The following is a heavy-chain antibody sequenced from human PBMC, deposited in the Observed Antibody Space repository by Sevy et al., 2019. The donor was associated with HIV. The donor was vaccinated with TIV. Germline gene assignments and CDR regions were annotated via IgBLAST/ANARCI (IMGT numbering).Heavy chain of an antibody. V-gene: IGHV3-74*01. CDR1: GFTFSSYW. CDR2: INSDGSST. Sequence: GGSLRLSCEASGFTFSSYWMHWVRQAPGKGLVWVSRINSDGSSTSYADSVKGRLTMSRDNAKNTMYLQTNCLRAEDPAVYYCAIYTGDSGGAAGGTGEVFDYWGQGTLVTVSS. D-gene: IGHD6-13*01. CDR3: AIYTGDSGGAAGGTGEVFDY. J-gene: IGHJ4*02.